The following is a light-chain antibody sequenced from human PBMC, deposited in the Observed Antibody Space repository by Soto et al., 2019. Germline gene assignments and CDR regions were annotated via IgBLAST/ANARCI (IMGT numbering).Light chain of an antibody. CDR1: SSDVGSYNL. CDR3: CSYAGSVV. J-gene: IGLJ2*01. CDR2: EVN. V-gene: IGLV2-23*02. Sequence: QSVLTQPASVSGSPGQSITISCTGSSSDVGSYNLVSWYQQHPGKAPKLMIYEVNKRPSGVSNRFSGPKSGNTASLTISGLQAEDEADYYCCSYAGSVVFGGGTQLTVL.